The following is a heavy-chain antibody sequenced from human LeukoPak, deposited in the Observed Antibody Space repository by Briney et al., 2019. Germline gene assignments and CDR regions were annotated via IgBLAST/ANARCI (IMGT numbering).Heavy chain of an antibody. V-gene: IGHV1-58*02. Sequence: SVKVSCKASGFTFTSSAMQWVRQARGQRLEWIGWIVVGSGNTNYAQKFQERVTITRDMSTSTAYMELSSLRAEDTAVYYCAKDPPTRITMVRGEGYYFDYWGQGTLVTVSS. D-gene: IGHD3-10*01. CDR1: GFTFTSSA. CDR3: AKDPPTRITMVRGEGYYFDY. CDR2: IVVGSGNT. J-gene: IGHJ4*02.